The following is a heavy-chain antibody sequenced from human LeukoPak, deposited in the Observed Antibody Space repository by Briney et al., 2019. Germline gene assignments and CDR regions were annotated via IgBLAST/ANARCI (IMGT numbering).Heavy chain of an antibody. CDR1: GFTFSSFA. V-gene: IGHV3-30*18. D-gene: IGHD2-15*01. CDR2: ISDDGSNE. Sequence: GGSLRLSCAASGFTFSSFAMPWVRQAPGKRLEWVALISDDGSNEYYADSVRGRFAISRDNSKNTLHLQMNSLRPEDTALYYCANLIRYGGKGFWGQGTQVTVSS. CDR3: ANLIRYGGKGF. J-gene: IGHJ4*02.